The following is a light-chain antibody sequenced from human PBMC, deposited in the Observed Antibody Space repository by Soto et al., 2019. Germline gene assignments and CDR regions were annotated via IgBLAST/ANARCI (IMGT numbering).Light chain of an antibody. CDR1: SSDVGDYNY. CDR3: SSYTSSSTL. CDR2: DVS. V-gene: IGLV2-14*01. Sequence: QSVLTQPASGSGSPGQSITISCTGTSSDVGDYNYVSWYQQHPGKAPKLMLYDVSNRPSGISNRFSGSKSGNTASLTISGLQAEDEADYYCSSYTSSSTLFGTGTKLTVL. J-gene: IGLJ1*01.